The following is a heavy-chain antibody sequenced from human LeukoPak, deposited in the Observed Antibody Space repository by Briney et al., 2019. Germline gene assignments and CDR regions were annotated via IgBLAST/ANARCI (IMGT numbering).Heavy chain of an antibody. CDR3: ARVIGYSKPTDYFDY. CDR1: GYTFTSYG. V-gene: IGHV1-18*01. Sequence: ASVKVSCKASGYTFTSYGISWVGQAPGQGREWMGWISAYNGKTNYAQKLQGRVTMTTDTSTSTAYMELRSLRSDDTAVYYCARVIGYSKPTDYFDYWGQGTLVTVSS. J-gene: IGHJ4*02. D-gene: IGHD4-11*01. CDR2: ISAYNGKT.